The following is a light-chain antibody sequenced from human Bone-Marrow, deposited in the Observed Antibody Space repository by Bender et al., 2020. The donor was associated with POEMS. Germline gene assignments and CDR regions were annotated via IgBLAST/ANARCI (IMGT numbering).Light chain of an antibody. CDR2: GYN. CDR3: QSYDNSLGGWV. V-gene: IGLV1-40*01. CDR1: SPNTGSGYD. J-gene: IGLJ3*02. Sequence: QSVLTQPPSVSGAPGQRVTILCTGSSPNTGSGYDINWYQHLPGTAPKLLIYGYNNRPYGVPYRFSGSKSGTSASLAITGFQAEDEGDYYCQSYDNSLGGWVFGGGTKLTVL.